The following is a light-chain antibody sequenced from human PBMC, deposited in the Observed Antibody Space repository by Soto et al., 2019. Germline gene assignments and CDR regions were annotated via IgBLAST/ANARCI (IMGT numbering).Light chain of an antibody. J-gene: IGKJ1*01. CDR1: QNIRNW. CDR2: DAS. CDR3: QQYNSYSEA. V-gene: IGKV1-5*01. Sequence: DIQMTQSPSTLSASVGDSVTITCRASQNIRNWLAWYQQKPGKAPNPLIYDASSLKSGVPARFSGSGSGTEFTLTISSLQSEDFAVYYCQQYNSYSEAFGQGTKVDI.